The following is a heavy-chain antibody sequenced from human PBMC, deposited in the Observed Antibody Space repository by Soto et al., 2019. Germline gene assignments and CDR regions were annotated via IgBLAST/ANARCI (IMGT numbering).Heavy chain of an antibody. CDR2: INPNSGGT. CDR3: ARGPTIFGVVPPPYYYYYMDV. V-gene: IGHV1-2*04. Sequence: ASVKVSCKASGYTFTGYYMHWVRQAPGQGLEWMGWINPNSGGTNYAQKFQGWVTMTRDTSISTAYMELSRLRSDDTAVYYCARGPTIFGVVPPPYYYYYMDVWGKGTTVTVSS. J-gene: IGHJ6*03. D-gene: IGHD3-3*01. CDR1: GYTFTGYY.